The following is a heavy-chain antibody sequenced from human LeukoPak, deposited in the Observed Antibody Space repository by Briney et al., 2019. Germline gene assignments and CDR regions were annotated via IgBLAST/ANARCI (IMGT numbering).Heavy chain of an antibody. CDR1: GFTFSNYY. CDR2: IKNDETNT. Sequence: GGSLRLSCAASGFTFSNYYMHWVRQAPGKGLVWVSRIKNDETNTDYADAVKGRFTISRDNAKNTLYLPMNSLRAADTAVYYCARSASTSYSYMDVWGKGNTVTVSS. J-gene: IGHJ6*03. V-gene: IGHV3-74*01. CDR3: ARSASTSYSYMDV. D-gene: IGHD4-11*01.